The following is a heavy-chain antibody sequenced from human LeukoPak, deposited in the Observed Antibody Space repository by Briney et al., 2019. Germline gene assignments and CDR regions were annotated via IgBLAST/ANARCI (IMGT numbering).Heavy chain of an antibody. Sequence: GGSLRLSCAASGFIFSSYAMHWVRQAPGTGLEWVAVIWNDGSNKYYADSVKGRFTISRDNSMNTLYLQMNSLGADDTAVYYCAKDSSTGWYGDYFDYWGQGTLVTVSS. CDR1: GFIFSSYA. V-gene: IGHV3-33*03. D-gene: IGHD6-19*01. CDR2: IWNDGSNK. J-gene: IGHJ4*02. CDR3: AKDSSTGWYGDYFDY.